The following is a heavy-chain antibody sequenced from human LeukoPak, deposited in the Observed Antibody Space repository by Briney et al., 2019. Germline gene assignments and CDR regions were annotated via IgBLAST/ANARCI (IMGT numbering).Heavy chain of an antibody. CDR2: INSDGSRT. CDR3: AGVYYFDS. Sequence: GGSLRLSCTASGFSFSTHWMNWVRQAPGKGLMWVSRINSDGSRTNYADSVKGRFTISRDNAKSTLYLQMDSLRVEDTAVYYCAGVYYFDSWGQGTLVTVSS. V-gene: IGHV3-74*01. CDR1: GFSFSTHW. J-gene: IGHJ4*02.